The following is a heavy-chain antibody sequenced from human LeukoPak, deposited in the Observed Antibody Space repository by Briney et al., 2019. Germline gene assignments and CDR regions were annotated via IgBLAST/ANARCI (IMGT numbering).Heavy chain of an antibody. J-gene: IGHJ5*02. CDR2: IYTSGST. CDR3: ARETYYDFWSGSPASMNWFDP. D-gene: IGHD3-3*01. CDR1: GGSISSYH. Sequence: SETLSLTCTVSGGSISSYHWSWIRQPAGKGLEWIGRIYTSGSTNYNPSLKSRVTMSVDTSKNQFSLKLSSVTAADTAVYYCARETYYDFWSGSPASMNWFDPWGQGTLVTVSS. V-gene: IGHV4-4*07.